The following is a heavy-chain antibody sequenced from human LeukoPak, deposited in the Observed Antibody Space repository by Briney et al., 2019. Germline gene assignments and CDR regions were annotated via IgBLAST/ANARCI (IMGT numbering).Heavy chain of an antibody. Sequence: GGSLRLSCAASRFTFSSYATSWVRQAPGKGLEWVSYISSSGSTIYYADSVKGRFTISRDNAKNSLYLQMNSLRAEDTAVYYCASPPGGIVGATNEPFDYWGQGTLVTVSS. CDR3: ASPPGGIVGATNEPFDY. CDR2: ISSSGSTI. D-gene: IGHD1-26*01. J-gene: IGHJ4*02. V-gene: IGHV3-48*04. CDR1: RFTFSSYA.